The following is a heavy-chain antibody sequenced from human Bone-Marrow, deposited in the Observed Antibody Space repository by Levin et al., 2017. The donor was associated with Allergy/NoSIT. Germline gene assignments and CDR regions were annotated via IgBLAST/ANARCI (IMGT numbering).Heavy chain of an antibody. J-gene: IGHJ2*01. CDR3: ARIRNIVVVPAARDWYFDR. Sequence: SQTLSLPCTVSGGSISSSYWSWIRQPPGKGLEWIGYIYYSGSTNYNPSLKSRVTISVDTSKNQFSLKLSSVTAADTAVYYCARIRNIVVVPAARDWYFDRWGRGTLVTVSS. D-gene: IGHD2-2*01. V-gene: IGHV4-59*08. CDR2: IYYSGST. CDR1: GGSISSSY.